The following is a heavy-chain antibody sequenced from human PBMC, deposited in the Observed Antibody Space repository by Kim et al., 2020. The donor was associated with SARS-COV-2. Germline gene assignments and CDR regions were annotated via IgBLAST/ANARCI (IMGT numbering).Heavy chain of an antibody. CDR1: GGTFSSYA. CDR2: IIPIFGTA. J-gene: IGHJ4*02. V-gene: IGHV1-69*13. Sequence: SVKVSCKASGGTFSSYAISWVRQAPGQGLEWMGGIIPIFGTANYAQKFQGRVTNTADESTSTAYMELSSLRSEDTAVYYCARVGIVGVVGYFDYWGQGTLVTVSS. D-gene: IGHD1-26*01. CDR3: ARVGIVGVVGYFDY.